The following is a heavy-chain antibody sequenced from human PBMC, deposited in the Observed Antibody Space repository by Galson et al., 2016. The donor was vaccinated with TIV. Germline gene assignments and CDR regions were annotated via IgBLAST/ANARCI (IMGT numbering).Heavy chain of an antibody. J-gene: IGHJ6*02. D-gene: IGHD2/OR15-2a*01. CDR2: VYYTGST. CDR1: DDAISRYY. V-gene: IGHV4-59*01. CDR3: ARVTPAFYGVQRHHYFGMDV. Sequence: ETLSLTCSVSDDAISRYYWSWIRVPPGKGLEWIGNVYYTGSTDYNPSLRSRVTMSVDLSKDQFSLSLNSVTAADTAVYYCARVTPAFYGVQRHHYFGMDVWGQGTSVTVSS.